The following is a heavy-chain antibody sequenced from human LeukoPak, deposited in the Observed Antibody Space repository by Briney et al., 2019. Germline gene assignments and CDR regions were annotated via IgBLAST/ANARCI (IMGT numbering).Heavy chain of an antibody. Sequence: GGSLRLSCAASGFTFSSYWMHWVRQAPGKGLVWVSRINSDGSSTSYADSVKGRLTISRDNSKNTLYLQMNSLRAEDTAVYYCARDRSYGDYFDYWGQGTLVTVSS. CDR3: ARDRSYGDYFDY. CDR1: GFTFSSYW. V-gene: IGHV3-74*01. J-gene: IGHJ4*02. CDR2: INSDGSST. D-gene: IGHD4-17*01.